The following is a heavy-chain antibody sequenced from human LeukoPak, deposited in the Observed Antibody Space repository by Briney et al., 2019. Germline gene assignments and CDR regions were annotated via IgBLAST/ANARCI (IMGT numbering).Heavy chain of an antibody. CDR2: INPSGYT. CDR3: ARVKFWYSSGSYQY. CDR1: GHTFSSNY. V-gene: IGHV1-46*01. Sequence: ASVKVSCKASGHTFSSNYIHWVRQAPGQGLEWMGIINPSGYTTYAQKLQGRVTMTTDTSTGTAYMELRSLRSDDTAVYYCARVKFWYSSGSYQYWGQGTLVTVSS. J-gene: IGHJ4*02. D-gene: IGHD3-10*01.